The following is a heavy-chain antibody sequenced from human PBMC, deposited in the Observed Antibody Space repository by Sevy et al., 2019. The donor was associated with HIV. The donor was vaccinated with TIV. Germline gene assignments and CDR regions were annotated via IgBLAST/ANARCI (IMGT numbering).Heavy chain of an antibody. CDR3: AKDGGYYGSGSYLTSYFDY. CDR2: ISYDGSNK. J-gene: IGHJ4*02. CDR1: GFTFSSYG. D-gene: IGHD3-10*01. V-gene: IGHV3-30*18. Sequence: GGYLRLSCAASGFTFSSYGMHWVRQAPGKGLEWVAVISYDGSNKYYADSVKGRFTISRDNSKNTLYLQMNSLRAEDTAVYYCAKDGGYYGSGSYLTSYFDYWGQGTLVTVSS.